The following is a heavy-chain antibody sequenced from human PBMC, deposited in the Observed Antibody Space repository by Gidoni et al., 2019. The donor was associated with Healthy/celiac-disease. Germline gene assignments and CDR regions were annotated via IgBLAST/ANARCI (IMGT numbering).Heavy chain of an antibody. CDR3: ARAHSSGWAYYFDY. CDR2: MNPNSGNT. CDR1: GYTCTSYD. V-gene: IGHV1-8*01. J-gene: IGHJ4*02. D-gene: IGHD6-19*01. Sequence: QVQLVQSGAEVKKPGASVKVSCKASGYTCTSYDINWVRQATGQGLEWMGWMNPNSGNTGYAQKFQGRVTMTRNTSISTAYMELSSLRSEDTAVYYCARAHSSGWAYYFDYWGQGTLVTVSS.